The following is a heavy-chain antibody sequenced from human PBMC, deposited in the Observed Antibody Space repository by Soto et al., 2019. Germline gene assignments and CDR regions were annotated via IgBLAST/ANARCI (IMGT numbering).Heavy chain of an antibody. CDR1: GYTFSVYH. V-gene: IGHV1-2*02. Sequence: QVHLVQSGAEVKQPGASVKVSCKASGYTFSVYHMHWVRQAPGQGLEWMGWVHPNSGGTNYAQSFAGSVTMTRDTSINTAYMELSRLTSDDTAVYYCAKELQRGMDVWGQGTTVTVSS. D-gene: IGHD4-4*01. CDR3: AKELQRGMDV. CDR2: VHPNSGGT. J-gene: IGHJ6*02.